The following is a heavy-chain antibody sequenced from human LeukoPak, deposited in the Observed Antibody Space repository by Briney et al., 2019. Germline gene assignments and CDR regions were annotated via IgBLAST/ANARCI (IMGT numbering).Heavy chain of an antibody. CDR1: GFTFSSYS. D-gene: IGHD4-17*01. CDR3: ARVGIYGDYGRYFDY. Sequence: GGSLRLSCAASGFTFSSYSMNWVRQAPGKGLEWVSYISSSSSTIYYADSVKGRFTISRDNVKNSLYLQMNSLRAEGTALYYCARVGIYGDYGRYFDYWGQGTLVTVSS. J-gene: IGHJ4*02. V-gene: IGHV3-48*01. CDR2: ISSSSSTI.